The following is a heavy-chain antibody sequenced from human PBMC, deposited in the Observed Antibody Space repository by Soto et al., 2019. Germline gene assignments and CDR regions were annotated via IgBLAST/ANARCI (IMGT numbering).Heavy chain of an antibody. CDR2: VYYTGIA. CDR3: ASRIVSTETFDY. V-gene: IGHV4-59*08. D-gene: IGHD5-12*01. J-gene: IGHJ4*02. Sequence: QVQLQESGPGLVKPSETLSLTCTVSGGSLTSYYWRWIRQPPGNGLEWIGVVYYTGIARYNPSLKSRVTISVDTSKNHFSLKLTSVTAADTAIYYCASRIVSTETFDYWGQGTLVTVSS. CDR1: GGSLTSYY.